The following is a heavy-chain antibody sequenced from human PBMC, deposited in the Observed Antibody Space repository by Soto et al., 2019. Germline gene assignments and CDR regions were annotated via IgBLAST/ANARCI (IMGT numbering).Heavy chain of an antibody. J-gene: IGHJ4*02. CDR3: ASSLGYCTNGVCRGFDY. V-gene: IGHV3-64*01. D-gene: IGHD2-8*01. CDR2: ISSNGGST. CDR1: GFTFSSYA. Sequence: VGSLRLSCAASGFTFSSYAMHWVRQAPGKGLEYVSAISSNGGSTYYANSVKGRFTISRDNSKNTLYLQMGSLRAEDMAVYYCASSLGYCTNGVCRGFDYWGQGTLVTVSS.